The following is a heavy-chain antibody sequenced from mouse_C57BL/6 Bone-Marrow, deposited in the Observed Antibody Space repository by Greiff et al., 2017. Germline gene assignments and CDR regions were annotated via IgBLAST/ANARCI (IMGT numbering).Heavy chain of an antibody. CDR3: ARWDYGLDY. J-gene: IGHJ2*01. D-gene: IGHD1-1*01. CDR1: GYTFTSYW. V-gene: IGHV1-69*01. CDR2: IDPSDSYT. Sequence: VQLQQPGAELVMPGASVKLSCKASGYTFTSYWMHWVKQRPGQGLEWIGEIDPSDSYTNYNQKFKGKSTLTVDKSASTAYMQLSSLTSEDSAVYYCARWDYGLDYWGQGTTLTVSS.